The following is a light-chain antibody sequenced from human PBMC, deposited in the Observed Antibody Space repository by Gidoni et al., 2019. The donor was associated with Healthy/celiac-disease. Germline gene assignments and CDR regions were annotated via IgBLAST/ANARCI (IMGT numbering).Light chain of an antibody. CDR1: QSLPHSNGYNY. CDR2: LGS. CDR3: MQALQTDYT. V-gene: IGKV2-28*01. Sequence: DIVMTQSPLSLPVTPGEPASISCRSSQSLPHSNGYNYLDWYLQKPGQSPQLLIYLGSNRASGVPDRFSGSGSGTDFTLKISRVEAEDVGVYYCMQALQTDYTFGPGTKVDIK. J-gene: IGKJ3*01.